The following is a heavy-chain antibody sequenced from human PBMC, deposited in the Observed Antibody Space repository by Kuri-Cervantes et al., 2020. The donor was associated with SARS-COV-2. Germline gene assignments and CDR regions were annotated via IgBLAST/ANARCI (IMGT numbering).Heavy chain of an antibody. CDR2: IIPIFGTA. J-gene: IGHJ4*02. D-gene: IGHD6-19*01. CDR3: ASRPCSSGWYEGIDY. CDR1: GGTFSSYA. Sequence: SVKVSCKSSGGTFSSYAISWVLQAPGQGLEWMGRIIPIFGTANYAQKFQGRVTITADESTSKAYMELSSLRSEDTAVYYCASRPCSSGWYEGIDYWGQGTLVTVSS. V-gene: IGHV1-69*13.